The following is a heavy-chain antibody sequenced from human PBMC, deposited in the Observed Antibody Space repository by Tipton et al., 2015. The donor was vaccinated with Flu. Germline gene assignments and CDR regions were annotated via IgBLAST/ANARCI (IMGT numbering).Heavy chain of an antibody. J-gene: IGHJ4*02. V-gene: IGHV4-61*02. Sequence: TLSLTCTVSGASITSGNYYWSWIRQPAGKGLEWIGRFYTGGGTRYNPSLKSRVYISVDTSKNQFSLRLDSVTAADTAVYYCARGLSSGWYSVAYFDHWGQGALVSVSS. CDR3: ARGLSSGWYSVAYFDH. CDR1: GASITSGNYY. D-gene: IGHD6-19*01. CDR2: FYTGGGT.